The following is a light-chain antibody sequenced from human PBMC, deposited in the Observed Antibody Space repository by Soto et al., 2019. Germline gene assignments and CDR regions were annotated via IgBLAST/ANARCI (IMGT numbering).Light chain of an antibody. CDR2: KAS. J-gene: IGKJ2*01. CDR1: QSISNW. V-gene: IGKV1-5*03. CDR3: QQYSSLYT. Sequence: DIQMTQSPSTLSASVGDRVTITCRASQSISNWLAWYQQKPGKAPKLLIYKASNLESGVPSRFSGSGSGTEFTLTISSLQPDVFATYYCQQYSSLYTFGPGTQLEIK.